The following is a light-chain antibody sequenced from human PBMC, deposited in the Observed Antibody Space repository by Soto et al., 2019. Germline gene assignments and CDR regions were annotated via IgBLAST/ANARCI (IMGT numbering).Light chain of an antibody. CDR3: QQSYSSPQM. J-gene: IGKJ1*01. CDR1: QSISSY. Sequence: IRMTHSPSSPSASVGDRFTITGRASQSISSYLNWYQQKPGKAPKLLIFAASSLQSGVPSRFSGSRSGPDFTLTISSLQPEDFATYYYQQSYSSPQMFGQGTKVDIK. V-gene: IGKV1-39*01. CDR2: AAS.